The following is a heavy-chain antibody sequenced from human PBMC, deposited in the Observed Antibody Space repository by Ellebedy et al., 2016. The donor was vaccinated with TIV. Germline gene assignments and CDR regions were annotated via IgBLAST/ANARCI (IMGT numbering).Heavy chain of an antibody. CDR1: GFTFRNFA. V-gene: IGHV3-23*01. J-gene: IGHJ4*02. CDR2: ISSSGVST. D-gene: IGHD3-22*01. Sequence: ETLSLTCAASGFTFRNFAMTWVRQAPGRGLEWVSSISSSGVSTDYADSVRGRVTISRDNSKNTLYLQMNSLRADDTALYYCAKLDSSGYYYGRFDYWGQGTLVTVSS. CDR3: AKLDSSGYYYGRFDY.